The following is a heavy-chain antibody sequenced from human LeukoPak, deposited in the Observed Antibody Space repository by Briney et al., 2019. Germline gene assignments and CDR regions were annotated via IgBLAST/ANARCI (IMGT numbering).Heavy chain of an antibody. J-gene: IGHJ4*02. CDR2: ISSNGGST. V-gene: IGHV3-64D*09. CDR1: GFTFSSYA. Sequence: GGSLRLSCSASGFTFSSYAMHWVRQAPGKGLEYVSAISSNGGSTYYADSVKGRFTISRDNSKNTLYLQMSSLRAEDTAVYYCAKPQPGGGFDYWGRGTLVTVSS. D-gene: IGHD1-14*01. CDR3: AKPQPGGGFDY.